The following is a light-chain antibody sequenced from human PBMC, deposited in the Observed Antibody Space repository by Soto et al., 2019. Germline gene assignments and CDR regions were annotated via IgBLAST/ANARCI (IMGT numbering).Light chain of an antibody. J-gene: IGKJ1*01. Sequence: DLQMTQSPSTLSASVGDRVTITCRASQSISSWLAWYQQKPGKAPKLLNYRASSLERGVPSRFSSSGSSTEFTLTVSSLQRDDFAAYYCQHYYSYPWTFSQGTKVAIK. V-gene: IGKV1-5*03. CDR2: RAS. CDR3: QHYYSYPWT. CDR1: QSISSW.